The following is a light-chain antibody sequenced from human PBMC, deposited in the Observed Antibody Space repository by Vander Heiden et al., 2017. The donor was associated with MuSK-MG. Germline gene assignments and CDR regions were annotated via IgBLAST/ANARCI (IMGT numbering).Light chain of an antibody. Sequence: DIQMTQSPSSLSASVGDRVTITCRASQSISSYLNWYQQKPGKAPKLLIYAASSLQSGVPSRFSGSGSGTDFTLTISRLQPEDFATYYCQQSDSTVYTFGQGTKLEIK. J-gene: IGKJ2*01. CDR1: QSISSY. V-gene: IGKV1-39*01. CDR2: AAS. CDR3: QQSDSTVYT.